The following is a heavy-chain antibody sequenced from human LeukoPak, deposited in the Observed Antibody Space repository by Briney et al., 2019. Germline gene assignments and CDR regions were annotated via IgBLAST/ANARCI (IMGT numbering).Heavy chain of an antibody. CDR2: INSSGGST. CDR3: ARGQYDSPWSPLDY. V-gene: IGHV1-46*01. D-gene: IGHD2-8*01. J-gene: IGHJ4*02. Sequence: ASVKVSCKASGYIFTSYNIHWVRQAPGQGFEWMGIINSSGGSTSYAQKFQDRVTMTRDTSTSTVYMELTSLRSEDTAVFYCARGQYDSPWSPLDYWGQGTLVTVSS. CDR1: GYIFTSYN.